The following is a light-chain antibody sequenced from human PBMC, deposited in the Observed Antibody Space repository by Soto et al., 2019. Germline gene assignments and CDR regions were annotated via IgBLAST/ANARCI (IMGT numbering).Light chain of an antibody. CDR1: SSDVGGYNY. J-gene: IGLJ2*01. Sequence: QSVLTQPAPVSGSPGQSITISCTGTSSDVGGYNYVAWYQQHPGKAPKLMIYEVNNRPSGVSNRFSGSKSDNTASLTISGLQAEDEADYYCSSYTGSSTVIFGGGTKLTVL. CDR2: EVN. V-gene: IGLV2-14*01. CDR3: SSYTGSSTVI.